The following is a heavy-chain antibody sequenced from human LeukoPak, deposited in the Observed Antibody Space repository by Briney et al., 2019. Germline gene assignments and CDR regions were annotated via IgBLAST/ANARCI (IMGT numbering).Heavy chain of an antibody. J-gene: IGHJ4*02. Sequence: QPGGSLRLSCTASGLSFTTSSMHWVRQAPGKGLQWVAYINSESTTIYYADSVKGRFTISRDNAENSLYLQMSRLRDEDTAVYYCARDLGYSGYHLDYWGQGTLVTVSS. D-gene: IGHD2-15*01. CDR1: GLSFTTSS. CDR2: INSESTTI. V-gene: IGHV3-48*02. CDR3: ARDLGYSGYHLDY.